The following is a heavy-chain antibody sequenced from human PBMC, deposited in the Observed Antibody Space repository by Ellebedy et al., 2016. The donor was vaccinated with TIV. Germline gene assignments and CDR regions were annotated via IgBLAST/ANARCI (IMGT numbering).Heavy chain of an antibody. CDR2: ISAYNGNT. J-gene: IGHJ4*02. D-gene: IGHD3-22*01. V-gene: IGHV1-18*01. CDR3: ARDWHYYDSSGYGGY. CDR1: GYTFTSSD. Sequence: AASVQVSCKASGYTFTSSDISWVRQAPGQGLEWMGWISAYNGNTNYAQKLQGRVTMTTDTSTSTAYMELRSLRSDETAVYYCARDWHYYDSSGYGGYWGQGTLVTVSS.